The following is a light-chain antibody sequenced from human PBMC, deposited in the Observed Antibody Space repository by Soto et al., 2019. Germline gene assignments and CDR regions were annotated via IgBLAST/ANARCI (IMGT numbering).Light chain of an antibody. CDR2: DAT. V-gene: IGKV1-5*01. CDR3: QQYNGYSHS. CDR1: QSITRW. J-gene: IGKJ2*01. Sequence: DIQMTQSPSTLSASVGDRVTITCRADQSITRWLAWFQQKPGKAPSLLIYDATNLQPGVPSRFSGSGSGTEFTLTISSLQPDDFATYYCQQYNGYSHSLGQGTRVEIK.